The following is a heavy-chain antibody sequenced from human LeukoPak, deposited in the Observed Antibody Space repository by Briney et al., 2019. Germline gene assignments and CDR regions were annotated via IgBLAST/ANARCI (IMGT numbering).Heavy chain of an antibody. CDR3: ARRDDFDL. V-gene: IGHV3-48*03. J-gene: IGHJ3*01. Sequence: GGSLRLSCPASGFTFNNYHMNWVRQAPGKGLEWVSFISSSGDTIYYADSVKGRFAISRDNAKSSLYLQMNSLRAEDTAVYFCARRDDFDLWGQGTMVTVSS. CDR1: GFTFNNYH. CDR2: ISSSGDTI.